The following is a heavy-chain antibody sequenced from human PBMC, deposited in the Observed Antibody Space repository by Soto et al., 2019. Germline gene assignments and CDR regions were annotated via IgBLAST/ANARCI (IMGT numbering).Heavy chain of an antibody. CDR1: GGTFSSYA. CDR2: IIPIFGTA. Sequence: QVQLVQSGAEVKKPGSSVKVSCKASGGTFSSYAISWVRQAPGQGLEWMGGIIPIFGTANYAQKFQGRVTITADESTSTAYMELSSLRSEDTAVYYCARNWNVTRDAQHYYYYYGMDVWGQGTTVTVSS. D-gene: IGHD1-1*01. CDR3: ARNWNVTRDAQHYYYYYGMDV. V-gene: IGHV1-69*01. J-gene: IGHJ6*02.